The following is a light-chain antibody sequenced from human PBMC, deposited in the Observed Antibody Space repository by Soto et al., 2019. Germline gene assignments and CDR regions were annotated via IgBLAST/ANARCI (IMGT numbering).Light chain of an antibody. CDR3: QQSYTIPYN. J-gene: IGKJ2*01. Sequence: DIQMTQSPPSLSASVGDRVTITCRTSQSISSYLNWYQRKPGRAPKLLMYRASNLQDGVPARFSGSGSGTDFTLTISNLQPEDFATYYCQQSYTIPYNFGQGTNLEIK. CDR1: QSISSY. CDR2: RAS. V-gene: IGKV1-39*01.